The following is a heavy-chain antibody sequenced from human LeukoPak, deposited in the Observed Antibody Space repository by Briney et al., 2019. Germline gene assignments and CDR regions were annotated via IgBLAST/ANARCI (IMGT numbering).Heavy chain of an antibody. V-gene: IGHV3-74*01. CDR3: ARDLSQQWLHYYYMDV. Sequence: PGGSLRLSCAASGFTFSSYWMHWVRQAPGKGLVWVSRINTDGSSTSYADSVKGRFTISRDNAKNTLYLQMNSLRAEDTAVYYCARDLSQQWLHYYYMDVGGKGMTVTAPS. CDR1: GFTFSSYW. CDR2: INTDGSST. J-gene: IGHJ6*03. D-gene: IGHD6-19*01.